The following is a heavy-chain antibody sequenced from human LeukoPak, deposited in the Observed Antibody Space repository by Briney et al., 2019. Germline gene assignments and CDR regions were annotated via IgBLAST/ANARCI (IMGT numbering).Heavy chain of an antibody. J-gene: IGHJ4*02. CDR2: IYNSGST. V-gene: IGHV4-59*01. CDR3: VRDRELNY. CDR1: GVSISIYY. Sequence: KSSETLSLTCTVSGVSISIYYWSWIRKPPGKGLEWIGYIYNSGSTNYNPSLKSRATISADTSKNQFSLKLSSVTAADTAVYYCVRDRELNYWGQGTLVTVSS. D-gene: IGHD1-7*01.